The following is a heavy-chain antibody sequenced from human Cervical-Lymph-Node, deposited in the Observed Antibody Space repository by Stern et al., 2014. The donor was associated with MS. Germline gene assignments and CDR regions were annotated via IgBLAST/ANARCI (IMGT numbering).Heavy chain of an antibody. V-gene: IGHV1-69*01. CDR1: GGTFSSYA. J-gene: IGHJ4*02. Sequence: QVQLVQSGAEVKKPGSSVKVSCKASGGTFSSYAISWVRQAPGQGLEWMGGIIPIFGTANYAQKFQGRVTITADESTSTAYMELSSLRSEDTAVYYCARDDMGYCSGGSCYSFFDYWGQGTLVTVSS. CDR2: IIPIFGTA. D-gene: IGHD2-15*01. CDR3: ARDDMGYCSGGSCYSFFDY.